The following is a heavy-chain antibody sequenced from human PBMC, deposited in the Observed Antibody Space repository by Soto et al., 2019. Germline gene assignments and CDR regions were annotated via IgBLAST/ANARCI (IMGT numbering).Heavy chain of an antibody. CDR1: GGSVSSGSYY. V-gene: IGHV4-61*01. Sequence: SETLSLTCTVSGGSVSSGSYYWSWVRQPPGKGLEWIGYIYYSGSTNYNPSLKSRVTISVDTSKNQFSLKLSSVTAADTAVYYCAREWAGGGYYGMDVWGQGTTVTVSS. J-gene: IGHJ6*02. D-gene: IGHD3-16*01. CDR2: IYYSGST. CDR3: AREWAGGGYYGMDV.